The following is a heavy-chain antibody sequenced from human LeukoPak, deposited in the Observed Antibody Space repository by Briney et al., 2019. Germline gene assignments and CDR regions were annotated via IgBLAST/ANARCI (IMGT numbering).Heavy chain of an antibody. CDR2: IKQDGSEK. CDR3: ARVQTTSVYYYGMDV. D-gene: IGHD4-17*01. CDR1: GFTFSSYW. V-gene: IGHV3-7*03. J-gene: IGHJ6*02. Sequence: GGSLRLSCAASGFTFSSYWMSWVRQAPGKGLESVANIKQDGSEKYYVDSVKGRFTISRDNAKNSLYLQMNSLRAEDTAVYYCARVQTTSVYYYGMDVWGQGTTVTVSS.